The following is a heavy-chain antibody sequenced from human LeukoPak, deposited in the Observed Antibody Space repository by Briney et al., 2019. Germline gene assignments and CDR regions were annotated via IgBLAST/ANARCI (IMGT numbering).Heavy chain of an antibody. V-gene: IGHV3-23*01. D-gene: IGHD3-10*01. CDR3: AKGLTWFGESPGGFDY. Sequence: GGTLRLSCAASGFTFSSYGMSWVRQAPGKGLEWVSGISGSGGRTDYADSVKGRFTISRDNSKNTLYLHMNSLRAEDTAVYYCAKGLTWFGESPGGFDYWGQGTLFTVSS. CDR1: GFTFSSYG. CDR2: ISGSGGRT. J-gene: IGHJ4*02.